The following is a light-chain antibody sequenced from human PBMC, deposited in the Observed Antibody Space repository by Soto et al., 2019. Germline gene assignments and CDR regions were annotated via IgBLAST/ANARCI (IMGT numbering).Light chain of an antibody. V-gene: IGKV3-15*01. J-gene: IGKJ1*01. CDR1: QSITTN. Sequence: VMTQSPATLSVSPGERATLSCRASQSITTNLAWYQQKPGQPPRLLIFDASTRAANIPARFSGSGSGTEFTLTISPLQSEDFAVYYCQQYNYWPSRTFGQGTKVEIK. CDR3: QQYNYWPSRT. CDR2: DAS.